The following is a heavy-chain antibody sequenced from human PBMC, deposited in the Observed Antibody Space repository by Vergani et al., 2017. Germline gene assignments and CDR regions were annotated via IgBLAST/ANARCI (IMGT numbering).Heavy chain of an antibody. D-gene: IGHD6-6*01. Sequence: EVQLLESGGGLVQPGGSLRLSCAASGFTFSSYAMSWVRQAPGKGLEWVSAISGSGGSTYYADSVKGRFTISRDNSKNTLYLQMNSLRAEDTAVYYCAKGLGIAAGRVEYWYFDLWGRGTLVTVSS. CDR1: GFTFSSYA. J-gene: IGHJ2*01. CDR3: AKGLGIAAGRVEYWYFDL. CDR2: ISGSGGST. V-gene: IGHV3-23*01.